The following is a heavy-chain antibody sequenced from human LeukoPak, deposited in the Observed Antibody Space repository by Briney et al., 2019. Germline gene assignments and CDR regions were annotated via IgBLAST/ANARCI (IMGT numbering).Heavy chain of an antibody. CDR2: IYASGSI. Sequence: KPSETLSLTCSVSGASVTNFYWTWIRQPAGKGLEYIGRIYASGSIDYNLSLKSRVTLSVDSSNNQFSLNLTSVTAADTALYYCARSARFNYFYMDVWGKGTSVTVSS. D-gene: IGHD2-15*01. V-gene: IGHV4-4*07. CDR3: ARSARFNYFYMDV. J-gene: IGHJ6*03. CDR1: GASVTNFY.